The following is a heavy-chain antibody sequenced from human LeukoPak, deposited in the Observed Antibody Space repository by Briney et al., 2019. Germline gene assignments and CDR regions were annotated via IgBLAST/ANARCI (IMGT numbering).Heavy chain of an antibody. CDR2: INSDVSST. Sequence: GGSLRLSCAASGFTFSSYAMPWVRQAPGKGLVWVSRINSDVSSTSYADSVKGRFTISRDNAKNTLYLQMNSLRAEDTAVYYCAREDANWGSDYWGQGTLVTVSS. CDR3: AREDANWGSDY. CDR1: GFTFSSYA. J-gene: IGHJ4*02. V-gene: IGHV3-74*01. D-gene: IGHD7-27*01.